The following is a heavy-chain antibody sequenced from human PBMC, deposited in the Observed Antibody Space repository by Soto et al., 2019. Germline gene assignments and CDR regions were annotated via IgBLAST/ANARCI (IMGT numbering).Heavy chain of an antibody. D-gene: IGHD1-1*01. CDR2: MYWDGES. J-gene: IGHJ4*02. CDR1: GFSFTTTRMG. V-gene: IGHV2-5*02. Sequence: QITLKEAGPTLVKPTETLTLTCTFSGFSFTTTRMGVGWTRQPPGKALERLAIMYWDGESRYNPLLRRRLTPTDDTPKYQVVLTITNMAPQATATYFCAHRDSTGTTTYFDSWGQGIPVTVAA. CDR3: AHRDSTGTTTYFDS.